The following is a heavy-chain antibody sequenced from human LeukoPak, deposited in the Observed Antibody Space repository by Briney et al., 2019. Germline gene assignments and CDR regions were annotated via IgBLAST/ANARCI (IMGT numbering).Heavy chain of an antibody. D-gene: IGHD3-22*01. V-gene: IGHV3-74*01. Sequence: GGSLRLSCVASGFTFSSYWMHWVRQAPGKGLVWVSRINNDGSSTSYADSVKGRFTISRDNAKNTLYLQMNSLRAEDTAVYYCANGGFYDSSGYWGQGTLVTVSS. J-gene: IGHJ4*02. CDR1: GFTFSSYW. CDR3: ANGGFYDSSGY. CDR2: INNDGSST.